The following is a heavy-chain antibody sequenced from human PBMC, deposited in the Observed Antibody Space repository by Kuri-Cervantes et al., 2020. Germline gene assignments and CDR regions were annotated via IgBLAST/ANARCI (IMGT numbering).Heavy chain of an antibody. J-gene: IGHJ2*01. CDR3: ALKYDNIWTSPI. D-gene: IGHD3-9*01. CDR2: IYYSGST. CDR1: GASISSSSYY. Sequence: SETLSLTCAVSGASISSSSYYWGWIRQPPGKGLEWIGYIYYSGSTYYNPSLKSRVTISVDASKKQFSLKVKYVTAADTAVYFCALKYDNIWTSPIWGRGTLVTVSS. V-gene: IGHV4-39*07.